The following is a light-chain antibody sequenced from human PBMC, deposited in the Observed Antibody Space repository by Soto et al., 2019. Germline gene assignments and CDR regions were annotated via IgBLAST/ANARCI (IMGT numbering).Light chain of an antibody. CDR2: DGS. Sequence: QSALTQPASVSGSPGQSITISCTGTSSDVGSYNLVSWYQQHPGKAPKLMIYDGSKRPSGVSKRFSGSKSGNTASLTISGLQAEDEADYYCCSYAGSSTVVFGGGTKLTVL. J-gene: IGLJ2*01. CDR1: SSDVGSYNL. V-gene: IGLV2-23*01. CDR3: CSYAGSSTVV.